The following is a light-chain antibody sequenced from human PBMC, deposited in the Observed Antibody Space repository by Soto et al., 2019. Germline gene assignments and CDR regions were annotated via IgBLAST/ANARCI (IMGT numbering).Light chain of an antibody. CDR3: QQSYSIPTWT. CDR1: QSISSW. V-gene: IGKV1-39*01. J-gene: IGKJ1*01. CDR2: AAS. Sequence: DIQMTQSPSTLSASVGDRVTITCRASQSISSWLAWFQQKPGKAPKLLIYAASSLQSGVPSRFSGSGSGTDFTLTISSLQPEDFATYFCQQSYSIPTWTFGQGTKVDIK.